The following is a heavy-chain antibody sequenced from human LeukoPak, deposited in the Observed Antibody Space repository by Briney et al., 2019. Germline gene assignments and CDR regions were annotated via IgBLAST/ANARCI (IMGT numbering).Heavy chain of an antibody. CDR2: IYYSGST. J-gene: IGHJ4*02. D-gene: IGHD5-18*01. CDR1: GGSISSYY. V-gene: IGHV4-59*08. Sequence: SETLSLTCTVSGGSISSYYWSWIRQPPGKGLEWIGYIYYSGSTNYNPSLKSRVTISVDTSKNQFSPKLSSVTAADTAVYYCARHQSGYSYGIDYWGQGTLVTVSS. CDR3: ARHQSGYSYGIDY.